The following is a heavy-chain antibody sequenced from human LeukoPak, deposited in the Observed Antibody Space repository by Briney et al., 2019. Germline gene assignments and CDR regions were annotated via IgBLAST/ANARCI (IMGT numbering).Heavy chain of an antibody. Sequence: PSETLSLTCTVSGGSIRSGGYYWSWIRQPSGKGLEWIGYIYQSGTTYYNPSLKSRVTISVDRYKNQFSLKVSSVTAADTAVYYCARDYCTTTSCSYSDSWGQGTLVTVSS. V-gene: IGHV4-30-2*01. CDR3: ARDYCTTTSCSYSDS. CDR1: GGSIRSGGYY. J-gene: IGHJ4*02. D-gene: IGHD2-2*01. CDR2: IYQSGTT.